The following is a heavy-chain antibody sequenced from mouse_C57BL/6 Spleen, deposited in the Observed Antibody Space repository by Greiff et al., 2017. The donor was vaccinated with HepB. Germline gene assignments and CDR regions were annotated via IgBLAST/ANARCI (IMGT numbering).Heavy chain of an antibody. J-gene: IGHJ3*01. V-gene: IGHV1-62-2*01. CDR2: FYPGSGSI. Sequence: LVESGAELVKPGASVKLSCKASGYTFTEYTIHWVKQRSGQGLEWIGWFYPGSGSIKYNEKFKDKATLTADKSSSTVYMELSRLTSEDSAVYFCARHEGDRSGRGWFAYWGQGTLVTVSA. D-gene: IGHD3-2*02. CDR1: GYTFTEYT. CDR3: ARHEGDRSGRGWFAY.